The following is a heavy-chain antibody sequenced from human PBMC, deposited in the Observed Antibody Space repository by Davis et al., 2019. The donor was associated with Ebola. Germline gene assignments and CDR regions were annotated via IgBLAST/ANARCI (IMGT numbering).Heavy chain of an antibody. V-gene: IGHV1-2*02. CDR3: ARENIVATNFDY. Sequence: ASVKVSCKASGYTFTGYYMHWVRQAPGQGLEWMGWINPNSGGTKYAQKFQGRVTMTRDTSISTAYMELSRLRSDDTAVYYCARENIVATNFDYWGQGTLVTVSS. CDR1: GYTFTGYY. J-gene: IGHJ4*02. CDR2: INPNSGGT. D-gene: IGHD5-12*01.